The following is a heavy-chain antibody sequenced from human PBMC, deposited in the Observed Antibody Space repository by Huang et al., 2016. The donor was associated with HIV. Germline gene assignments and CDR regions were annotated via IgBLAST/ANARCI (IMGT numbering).Heavy chain of an antibody. J-gene: IGHJ4*02. Sequence: QVQLVQSGAEVKKPGASVKVSCKVSGYTLTELCMHWVRQAPGKGLEWIGRFDPEDGETIYAQKVQGRVTMTEDTSTDTAYMELSSLRSEDTAVYYCATVYRRFRNHDSGDYYFDYWDQGTLVTVSS. V-gene: IGHV1-24*01. D-gene: IGHD3-22*01. CDR1: GYTLTELC. CDR2: FDPEDGET. CDR3: ATVYRRFRNHDSGDYYFDY.